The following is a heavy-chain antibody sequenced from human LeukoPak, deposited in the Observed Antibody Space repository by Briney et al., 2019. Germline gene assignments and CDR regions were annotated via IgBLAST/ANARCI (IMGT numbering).Heavy chain of an antibody. Sequence: GGSLRLSCAASGFTFSRYSMNWVRQAPGKGLEWVSYISRSSSTIHYADSVKGRFTISRDNAKSSLFLQMNSLRAEDTAVYYCATRREYSSGWYTGRYYYYMDVWGKGTTVTVSS. CDR1: GFTFSRYS. J-gene: IGHJ6*03. V-gene: IGHV3-48*04. CDR2: ISRSSSTI. D-gene: IGHD6-19*01. CDR3: ATRREYSSGWYTGRYYYYMDV.